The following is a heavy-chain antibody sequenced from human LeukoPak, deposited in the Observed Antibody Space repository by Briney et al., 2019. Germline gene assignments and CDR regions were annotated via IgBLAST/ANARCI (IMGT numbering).Heavy chain of an antibody. J-gene: IGHJ4*02. CDR1: GFSFSSYG. D-gene: IGHD4-23*01. CDR3: TRGNGGNSPFDY. Sequence: GGSLRLSCAASGFSFSSYGMHWVRQAPGKGLEWVAVIWYDGSKKYYADSVKGRFIISRDNSRNTLYLQMNSLRAEDTAVYYCTRGNGGNSPFDYWGQGTLVTVSS. CDR2: IWYDGSKK. V-gene: IGHV3-33*01.